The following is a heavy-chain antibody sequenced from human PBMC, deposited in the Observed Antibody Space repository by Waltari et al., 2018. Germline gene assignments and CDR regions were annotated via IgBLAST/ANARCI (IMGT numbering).Heavy chain of an antibody. D-gene: IGHD1-7*01. V-gene: IGHV1-24*01. CDR1: GYPLTGLS. Sequence: QVPVVQSGAEVKKPGASVKVSCKISGYPLTGLSIHGVRRVPGNGLEWVGRCEAEDGKAISAQKVQGRTTMADYATIHTANTELSCLRSEDTAVYYWHLAGRTIENSAGASPAYDSYMGVWGRGTAVTVSS. J-gene: IGHJ6*03. CDR2: CEAEDGKA. CDR3: HLAGRTIENSAGASPAYDSYMGV.